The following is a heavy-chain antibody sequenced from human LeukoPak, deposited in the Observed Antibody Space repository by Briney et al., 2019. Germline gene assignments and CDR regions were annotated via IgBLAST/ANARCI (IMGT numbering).Heavy chain of an antibody. CDR1: GYTFTCYY. CDR3: ARSEKAAADFDY. J-gene: IGHJ4*02. CDR2: INPNSGGT. Sequence: GASVKASCKASGYTFTCYYMHWVRQAPGQGLEWMGWINPNSGGTNYAQKFQGRVTMTRDTSISTAYMELSRLRSDDTAVYYCARSEKAAADFDYWGQGTLVTVSS. V-gene: IGHV1-2*02. D-gene: IGHD6-13*01.